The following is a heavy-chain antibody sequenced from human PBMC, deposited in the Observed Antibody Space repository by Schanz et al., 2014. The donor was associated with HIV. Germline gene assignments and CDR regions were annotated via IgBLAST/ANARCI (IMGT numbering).Heavy chain of an antibody. Sequence: EVQLLESGGGLKQPGGSLRLSCVVSGFTLKTYAMTWVRQAPGKGLEWVSGISISGHSTYYADSVKGRFTISRDNSKHTLSLQMNNLRVDDTAIYYCVRGGLQNWYFDNWGRGTLVTVSS. CDR3: VRGGLQNWYFDN. V-gene: IGHV3-23*01. D-gene: IGHD1-1*01. J-gene: IGHJ2*01. CDR2: ISISGHST. CDR1: GFTLKTYA.